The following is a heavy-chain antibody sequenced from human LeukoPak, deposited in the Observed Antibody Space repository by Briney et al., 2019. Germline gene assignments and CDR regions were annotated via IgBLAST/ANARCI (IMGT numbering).Heavy chain of an antibody. CDR2: IRRRAYGGAA. CDR3: SRNGLVDFDY. Sequence: GGSLRLSCTTSGFAFDDFAMSWVRQPAGKGLEWVGFIRRRAYGGAAEYAASVKGRFIISRDDSKGIAYLQMNSLKTEDTAVYCCSRNGLVDFDYWGQGSRVIVSP. V-gene: IGHV3-49*04. CDR1: GFAFDDFA. J-gene: IGHJ4*02.